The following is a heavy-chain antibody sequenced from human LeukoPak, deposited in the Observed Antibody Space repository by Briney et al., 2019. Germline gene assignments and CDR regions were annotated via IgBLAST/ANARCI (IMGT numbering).Heavy chain of an antibody. J-gene: IGHJ5*02. D-gene: IGHD2-2*01. V-gene: IGHV6-1*01. CDR2: TYYRTTWYN. Sequence: ASQILSLTCAISGDSVSSDSVTWNWIRQSPSSGLEWLGRTYYRTTWYNDYAVSVRGRITVNPDTSKNQFSLHLNSVTPEDTAVYYCARRLTQYDCFDPWGQGILVTVSS. CDR1: GDSVSSDSVT. CDR3: ARRLTQYDCFDP.